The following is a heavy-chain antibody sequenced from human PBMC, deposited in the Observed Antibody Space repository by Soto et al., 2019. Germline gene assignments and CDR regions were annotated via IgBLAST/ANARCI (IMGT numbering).Heavy chain of an antibody. CDR3: ARVSNAYYYGSGGFDY. V-gene: IGHV4-31*03. D-gene: IGHD3-10*01. J-gene: IGHJ4*02. CDR2: IYYSGST. CDR1: GGSISSGGYY. Sequence: QVQLQESGPGLVKPSQTLSLTCTVSGGSISSGGYYWSWIRQHPGKGLEWIGYIYYSGSTYYNPSLKSRVTISVDTSKNQFSLNLSSVTAADTAVYYCARVSNAYYYGSGGFDYWGQGTLVTVSS.